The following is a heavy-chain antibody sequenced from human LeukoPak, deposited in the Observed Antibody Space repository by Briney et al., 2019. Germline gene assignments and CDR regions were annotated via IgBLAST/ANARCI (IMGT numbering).Heavy chain of an antibody. CDR3: ARDLGNYYGSGSSFSDGMDV. V-gene: IGHV3-30*04. CDR1: GFTFSTYA. CDR2: ISNDGRNK. D-gene: IGHD3-10*01. Sequence: GGSLRLSCAASGFTFSTYAMHWVRQAPGKGLEWVAVISNDGRNKYYADSVKGRFTISRDNSRNTLYLQMNSLRAEDTAVYYCARDLGNYYGSGSSFSDGMDVWGKGTTVTVSS. J-gene: IGHJ6*04.